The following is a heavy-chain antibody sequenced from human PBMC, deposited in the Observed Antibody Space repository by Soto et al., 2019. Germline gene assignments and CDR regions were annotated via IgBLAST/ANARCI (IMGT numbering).Heavy chain of an antibody. CDR1: GGSFKSGSYS. CDR2: VYHTGRT. CDR3: ARDFAYFDS. Sequence: QVQLQESGPGLVKPSATLSLTCTVSGGSFKSGSYSWSWIRQPPGKGLEWIGYVYHTGRTSYKPSLKSRVSISMYTSKNQFSLNLDSVTAADTAVYFCARDFAYFDSWGQGTLVTVSS. V-gene: IGHV4-61*01. D-gene: IGHD3-3*01. J-gene: IGHJ4*02.